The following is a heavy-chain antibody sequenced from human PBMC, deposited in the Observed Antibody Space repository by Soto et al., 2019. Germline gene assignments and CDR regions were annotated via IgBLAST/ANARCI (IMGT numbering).Heavy chain of an antibody. CDR2: IIPIIGVQ. Sequence: QVQLVQSGAEVQRPGSSVKVSCESSGDTFNSYVISWVRKAPGQGLEWMGGIIPIIGVQHYAQKFQGRVTISALSSTGTAYMELTNLGFEDTALYYCARESLGAKGADHWGQGTLVTVSS. CDR3: ARESLGAKGADH. CDR1: GDTFNSYV. V-gene: IGHV1-69*17. J-gene: IGHJ4*02. D-gene: IGHD3-16*01.